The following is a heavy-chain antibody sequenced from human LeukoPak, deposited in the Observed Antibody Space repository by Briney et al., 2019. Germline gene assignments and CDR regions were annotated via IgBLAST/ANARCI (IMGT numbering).Heavy chain of an antibody. V-gene: IGHV3-66*01. J-gene: IGHJ4*02. CDR2: ILSGGST. D-gene: IGHD6-19*01. CDR1: GFXVSSNY. CDR3: AIGPGQGLVEFDY. Sequence: GGSLRLSCAASGFXVSSNYISWVRQAPGKGLEWVSVILSGGSTYNEDYVKGRFTISRENFKNMLYLQMSSLRDEDTAVYYCAIGPGQGLVEFDYWGQGTLVTVSS.